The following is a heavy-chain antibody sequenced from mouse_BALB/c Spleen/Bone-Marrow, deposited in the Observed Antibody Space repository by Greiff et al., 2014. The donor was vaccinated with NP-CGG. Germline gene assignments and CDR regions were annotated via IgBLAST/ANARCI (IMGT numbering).Heavy chain of an antibody. V-gene: IGHV14-3*02. J-gene: IGHJ1*01. Sequence: KQRPEQGLEWIGRIDPANGNTKYDPKFQGKATITADTSSNTAYLQLSSLTSEDTAVYYCANYDYGWYFDVWGAGTTVTVSS. D-gene: IGHD2-4*01. CDR2: IDPANGNT. CDR3: ANYDYGWYFDV.